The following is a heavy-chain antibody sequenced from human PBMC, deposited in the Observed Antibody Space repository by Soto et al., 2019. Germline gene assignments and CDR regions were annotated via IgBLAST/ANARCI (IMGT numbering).Heavy chain of an antibody. V-gene: IGHV3-23*01. D-gene: IGHD3-22*01. CDR2: ISGSGGST. CDR3: AKEIAGGSMIVVVITPSYYYGMDV. Sequence: PGGSLRLSCTVSGFTLSSYSMHWVRQAPGKGLEWVSAISGSGGSTYYADSVKGRFTISRDNSKNMLYLQMNSLRAEDTAVYYCAKEIAGGSMIVVVITPSYYYGMDVWGQGTTVTVSS. J-gene: IGHJ6*02. CDR1: GFTLSSYS.